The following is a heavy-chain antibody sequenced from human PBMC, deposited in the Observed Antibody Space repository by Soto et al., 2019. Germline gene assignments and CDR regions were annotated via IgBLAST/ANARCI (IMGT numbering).Heavy chain of an antibody. Sequence: ASLKVSCKASGYTFTGYYMHWVRQAPGQGLEWMGWINPNSGGTNYAQKFQGWVTMTRDTSISTAYMELSRLRSDDTAVYYCARMNAHSSGYYHPYYYYGMDVWGQGTTVTVSS. J-gene: IGHJ6*02. CDR2: INPNSGGT. D-gene: IGHD3-22*01. CDR1: GYTFTGYY. CDR3: ARMNAHSSGYYHPYYYYGMDV. V-gene: IGHV1-2*04.